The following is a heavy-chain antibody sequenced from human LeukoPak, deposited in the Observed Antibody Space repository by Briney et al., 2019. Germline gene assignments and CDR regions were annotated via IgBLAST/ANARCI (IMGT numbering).Heavy chain of an antibody. CDR2: INHSGST. V-gene: IGHV4-34*01. J-gene: IGHJ4*02. CDR3: ARAPRDYYDSSGYHAFDY. CDR1: GGSFSGYY. Sequence: PSEALSLTCAVYGGSFSGYYWSWIRQPPGKGLEWIGEINHSGSTNYNPSLKSRVTISVDTSKNQFSLKLSSVTAADTAVYYCARAPRDYYDSSGYHAFDYWGQGTLVTVSS. D-gene: IGHD3-22*01.